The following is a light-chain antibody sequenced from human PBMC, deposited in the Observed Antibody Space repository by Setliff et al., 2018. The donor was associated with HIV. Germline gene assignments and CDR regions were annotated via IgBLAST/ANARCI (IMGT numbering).Light chain of an antibody. CDR2: EVT. Sequence: QSVLTQPASVSGSPGQSITISCTGSSSDVGSYNLVSWNQQHPGKAPKLMIYEVTERPSGVSNRFSGSKSATTASLTISGLQAEDEADYYCCSYAGSSTYVFGTGTRSPS. CDR1: SSDVGSYNL. CDR3: CSYAGSSTYV. V-gene: IGLV2-23*02. J-gene: IGLJ1*01.